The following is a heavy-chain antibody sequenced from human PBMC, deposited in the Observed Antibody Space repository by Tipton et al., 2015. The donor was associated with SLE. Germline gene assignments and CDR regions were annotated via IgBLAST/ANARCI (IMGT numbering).Heavy chain of an antibody. J-gene: IGHJ5*02. V-gene: IGHV4-31*03. Sequence: TLSLTCTVSGGSVSSGGYYWSWIRQHPGKGLEWIGYIYNSGGTDYSPSLKSRVTISADTSKNQFSLKLSSVTAADTAAYYCASPATYGSGSFDPWGQGTLVTVSS. D-gene: IGHD3-10*01. CDR2: IYNSGGT. CDR1: GGSVSSGGYY. CDR3: ASPATYGSGSFDP.